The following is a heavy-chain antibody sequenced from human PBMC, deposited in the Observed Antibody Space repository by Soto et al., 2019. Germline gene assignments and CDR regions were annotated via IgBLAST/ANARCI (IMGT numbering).Heavy chain of an antibody. Sequence: SGPTLVNPTQTLTLTCTFSGFSLSTSGMCVRWIRQPPGKALEWLARIDWDDDKYYSTSLKTRLTISKDTSKNQVVLTMTNMDPVDTATYYCARIRGEQLWIPAPFDYWGQGTLVTVSS. J-gene: IGHJ4*02. CDR1: GFSLSTSGMC. CDR2: IDWDDDK. D-gene: IGHD5-18*01. CDR3: ARIRGEQLWIPAPFDY. V-gene: IGHV2-70*11.